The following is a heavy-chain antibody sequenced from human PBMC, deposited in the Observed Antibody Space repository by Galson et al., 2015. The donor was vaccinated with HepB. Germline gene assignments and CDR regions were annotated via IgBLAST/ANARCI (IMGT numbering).Heavy chain of an antibody. V-gene: IGHV3-30*18. Sequence: SLRLSCAASRFTFTRYGMHWVRQAPGKGLEWLAFISNDGSVKHNANSVKGRFTISRGNSQNTLCLQMNSLRPEDTAVYYCAKDSIASSGAGWGMDVWGQGTTVTVSS. CDR2: ISNDGSVK. D-gene: IGHD2-21*01. J-gene: IGHJ6*02. CDR1: RFTFTRYG. CDR3: AKDSIASSGAGWGMDV.